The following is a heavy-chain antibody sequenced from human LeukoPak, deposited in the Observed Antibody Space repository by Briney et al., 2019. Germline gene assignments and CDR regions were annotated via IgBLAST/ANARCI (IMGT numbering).Heavy chain of an antibody. D-gene: IGHD3-22*01. Sequence: QSGGSLRLSCAASRFTFSDHYMSWVRQAPGKGLEWVAVISYDGSNKYYADSVKGRFTISRDNSKNTLYLQMNSLRAEDTAVYYCAKDAPPRYYYDSSGLATTNWFDPWGQGTLVTVSS. CDR2: ISYDGSNK. V-gene: IGHV3-30*18. CDR3: AKDAPPRYYYDSSGLATTNWFDP. J-gene: IGHJ5*02. CDR1: RFTFSDHY.